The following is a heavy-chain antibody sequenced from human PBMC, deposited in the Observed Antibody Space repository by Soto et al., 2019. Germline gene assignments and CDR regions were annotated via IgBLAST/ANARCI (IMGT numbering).Heavy chain of an antibody. CDR2: IRSKTNNYVT. CDR1: GFTFSAAA. Sequence: PGGSLRLSCVGSGFTFSAAAIHWVRQAPGQGLEWIGRIRSKTNNYVTAYSASVEGRFTLSRDDSRNTTYLEMQSLRVEDTAVYFCTASPYWCQGALVTVDS. CDR3: TASPY. V-gene: IGHV3-73*01. J-gene: IGHJ4*02.